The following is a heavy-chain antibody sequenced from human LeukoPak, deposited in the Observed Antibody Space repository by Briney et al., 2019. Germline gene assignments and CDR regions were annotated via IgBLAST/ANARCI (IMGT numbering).Heavy chain of an antibody. V-gene: IGHV3-48*02. CDR3: ARDGYCSGGSCPISYYYYGMDV. CDR1: GFTFSSYS. J-gene: IGHJ6*02. Sequence: GGSLRLSCAASGFTFSSYSMNWVRQAPGKGLEWVSYISSSSSTIYYADSVKGRFTISRDNAKNSLYLQMNSLRDEDTAVYYCARDGYCSGGSCPISYYYYGMDVWGQGTTVTVS. D-gene: IGHD2-15*01. CDR2: ISSSSSTI.